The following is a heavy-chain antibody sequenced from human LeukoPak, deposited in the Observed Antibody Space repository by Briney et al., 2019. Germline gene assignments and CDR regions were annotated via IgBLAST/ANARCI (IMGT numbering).Heavy chain of an antibody. J-gene: IGHJ5*02. CDR1: GDSVTSNSVT. V-gene: IGHV6-1*01. D-gene: IGHD2-2*01. CDR2: TYYRSTWYN. CDR3: ARRLTQYDCFDP. Sequence: SQTLSLTCAISGDSVTSNSVTWNWIRQSPSRGLEWLGRTYYRSTWYNDYAVSVRGRITVNPDTSKNQFSLHLNSVTPEDTAVYCCARRLTQYDCFDPWGQGILVTVSS.